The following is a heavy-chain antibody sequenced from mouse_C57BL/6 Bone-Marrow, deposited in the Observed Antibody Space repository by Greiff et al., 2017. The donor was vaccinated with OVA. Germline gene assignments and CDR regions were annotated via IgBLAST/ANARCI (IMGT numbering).Heavy chain of an antibody. J-gene: IGHJ3*01. V-gene: IGHV1-82*01. Sequence: QVQLQQSGPELVKPGASVKISCKASGYAFSSSWMNWVKQRPGKGLEWIGRIYPGDGDTNYNGKFKGKATLTADKSSSTAYMQLSSLTSEDSAVYFCAKKDLLHPWFAYWGQGTLVTVSA. CDR1: GYAFSSSW. CDR2: IYPGDGDT. D-gene: IGHD1-1*01. CDR3: AKKDLLHPWFAY.